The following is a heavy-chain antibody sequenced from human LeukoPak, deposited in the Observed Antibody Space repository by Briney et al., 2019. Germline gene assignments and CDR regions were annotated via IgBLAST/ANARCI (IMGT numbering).Heavy chain of an antibody. CDR2: ISSSSSYI. CDR3: ARAPPLIVVVVAATMDV. D-gene: IGHD2-15*01. CDR1: GFTFSSYS. V-gene: IGHV3-21*01. J-gene: IGHJ6*03. Sequence: PGGSLRLSCAASGFTFSSYSMNWVRQAPGKGLEWVSSISSSSSYIYYADSAKGRFTISRDNAKNSLYLQMNSLRAEDTAVYYCARAPPLIVVVVAATMDVWGKGTTVTVSS.